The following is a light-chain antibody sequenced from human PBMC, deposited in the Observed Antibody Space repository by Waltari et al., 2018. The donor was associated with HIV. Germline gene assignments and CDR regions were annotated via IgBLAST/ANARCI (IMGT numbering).Light chain of an antibody. Sequence: EIVMTQSPATLSVSPGERATLSCRASQSVSTNLAWYQQIPGQAPRLLIYGASTRASGIPVRFSGSGSGTEFTLTISSLQSEDFAVYYGQQYNNWRRTFGGGTKVEIK. V-gene: IGKV3-15*01. J-gene: IGKJ4*01. CDR2: GAS. CDR1: QSVSTN. CDR3: QQYNNWRRT.